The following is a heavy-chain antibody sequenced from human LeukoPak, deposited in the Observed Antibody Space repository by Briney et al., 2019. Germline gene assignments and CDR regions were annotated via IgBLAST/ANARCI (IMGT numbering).Heavy chain of an antibody. CDR3: ARRVKDSSGWYYYYGMDV. J-gene: IGHJ6*02. CDR1: GGTFSSYA. Sequence: GASVKVPCKASGGTFSSYAISWVRQAPGQGLEWMGRIIPILGIANYAQKFQGRVTITADKSTSTAYMELSSLRSGDTAVYYCARRVKDSSGWYYYYGMDVWGQGTTVTVSS. D-gene: IGHD6-19*01. CDR2: IIPILGIA. V-gene: IGHV1-69*04.